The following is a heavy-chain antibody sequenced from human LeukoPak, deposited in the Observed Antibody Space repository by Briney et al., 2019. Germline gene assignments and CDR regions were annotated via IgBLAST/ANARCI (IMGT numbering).Heavy chain of an antibody. D-gene: IGHD5-18*01. V-gene: IGHV3-7*01. CDR1: GFTFSSYW. J-gene: IGHJ4*02. Sequence: GGSLRLSCAASGFTFSSYWMSWVRQAPGKGLEWVANIKQDGSEKYYVDSVKGRFTISRDNAKNSLYLQMNSLRAEDTAVYYCARHWDTAMVTLFDYWGQGTLVTVSS. CDR2: IKQDGSEK. CDR3: ARHWDTAMVTLFDY.